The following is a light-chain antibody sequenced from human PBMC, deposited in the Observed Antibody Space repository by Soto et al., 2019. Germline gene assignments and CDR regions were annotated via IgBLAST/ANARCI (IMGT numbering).Light chain of an antibody. J-gene: IGKJ3*01. CDR2: GVS. Sequence: ENMLSLSPCAVSLYTKERATLSCRASQSVHSNYLAWNQQKPGQAPRLLIYGVSSRATGIPDRFSGSGSGTDFTLTISRLEPEDFAVYYCQEYANPGVTFAPGTKVDVK. V-gene: IGKV3-20*01. CDR3: QEYANPGVT. CDR1: QSVHSNY.